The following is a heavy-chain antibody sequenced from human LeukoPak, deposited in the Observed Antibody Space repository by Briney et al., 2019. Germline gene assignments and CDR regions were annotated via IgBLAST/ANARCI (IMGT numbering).Heavy chain of an antibody. D-gene: IGHD6-19*01. V-gene: IGHV1-3*01. CDR1: GYTFTSYT. CDR2: INRGNGNT. Sequence: ASVKVSCKTSGYTFTSYTMHWVRQAPGQRFEWVGWINRGNGNTKYSQNFQGRVTITRDTSASTAYMELSSLRAEDTAVYYCATLSGYSSSCSPPNYWGQGTLVTVSS. CDR3: ATLSGYSSSCSPPNY. J-gene: IGHJ4*02.